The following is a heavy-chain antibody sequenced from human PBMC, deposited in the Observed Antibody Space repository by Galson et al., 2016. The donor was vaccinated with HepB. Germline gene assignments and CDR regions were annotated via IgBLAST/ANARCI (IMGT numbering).Heavy chain of an antibody. CDR2: ISGSGGST. CDR3: ASSSYCTNDVCSLVSVDTGMVTDYYGMDV. Sequence: SLRLSCAASGFTFSSYAMSWVRQAPGKGLEWVSAISGSGGSTYYADSVKGRFTISRDNSKNTLYLQMNSLRAEDTAVYYCASSSYCTNDVCSLVSVDTGMVTDYYGMDVWGQGTTVTVSS. V-gene: IGHV3-23*01. J-gene: IGHJ6*02. D-gene: IGHD2-8*01. CDR1: GFTFSSYA.